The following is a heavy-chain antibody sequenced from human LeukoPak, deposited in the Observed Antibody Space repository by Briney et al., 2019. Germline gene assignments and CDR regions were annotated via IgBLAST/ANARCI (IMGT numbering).Heavy chain of an antibody. J-gene: IGHJ4*02. V-gene: IGHV1-8*01. CDR2: MNPKSGNT. Sequence: ASVKVSCKASGYTFTSYDINWVRQATGQGLEWMGWMNPKSGNTGYAQKFQGRVTMTRNTSISTAYMELSSLRSEDTAVYYCARGVTRLWYSSSWYRIFDYWGQGTLVTVSS. CDR1: GYTFTSYD. D-gene: IGHD6-13*01. CDR3: ARGVTRLWYSSSWYRIFDY.